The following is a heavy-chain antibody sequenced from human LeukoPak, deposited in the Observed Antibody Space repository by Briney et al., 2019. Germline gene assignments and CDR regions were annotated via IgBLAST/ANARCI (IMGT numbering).Heavy chain of an antibody. D-gene: IGHD2-2*01. J-gene: IGHJ2*01. CDR2: IYYSGST. CDR3: ARTIVVVPAAWYFDL. CDR1: GGSISSYY. Sequence: SETLSLTCTVSGGSISSYYWSWIRQPPGKGLEWIGYIYYSGSTNYNPSLKSRVTISVDTSKNQFSLKLSSVTAADTAVYYCARTIVVVPAAWYFDLWGRGTLVTVSS. V-gene: IGHV4-59*01.